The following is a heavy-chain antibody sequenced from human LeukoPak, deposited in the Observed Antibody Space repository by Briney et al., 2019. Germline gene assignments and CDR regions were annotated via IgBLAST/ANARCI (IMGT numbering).Heavy chain of an antibody. D-gene: IGHD5-24*01. CDR3: ARVRDGYNDAYDI. V-gene: IGHV1-46*01. CDR1: GYTFTSYY. CDR2: INPGGGST. Sequence: ASVKVSCKASGYTFTSYYMHWVRQAPGQGLEWMGIINPGGGSTNYAQKFKGRVTLTRDMSTSTDYWELSSLRSEDTAVYYCARVRDGYNDAYDIWGQGTMVTVHS. J-gene: IGHJ3*02.